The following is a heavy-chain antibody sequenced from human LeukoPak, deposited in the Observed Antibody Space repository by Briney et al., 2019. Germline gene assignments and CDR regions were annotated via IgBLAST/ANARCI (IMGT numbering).Heavy chain of an antibody. J-gene: IGHJ5*02. V-gene: IGHV3-23*01. CDR3: AKGSAVAAPRNWFDP. CDR2: ISGSGGST. D-gene: IGHD6-19*01. Sequence: GGSLRLSCAASGFTFSNYAMSWVRQAPGKRLEWVSAISGSGGSTNYVDSVKGRFTISRDNSKNTLSLQMNSLRAEDTAVYYCAKGSAVAAPRNWFDPWGRGTLVTVSS. CDR1: GFTFSNYA.